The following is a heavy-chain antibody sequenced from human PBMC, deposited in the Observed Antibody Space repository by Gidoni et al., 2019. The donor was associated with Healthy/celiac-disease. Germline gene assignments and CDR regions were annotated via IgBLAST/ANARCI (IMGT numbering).Heavy chain of an antibody. CDR2: ISYDGSNK. V-gene: IGHV3-30*03. D-gene: IGHD4-17*01. CDR1: GFTFSSYA. Sequence: QVQLVESGGGVVQPGRSLRLSCAASGFTFSSYAMHWVRQAPGKGLEWVAVISYDGSNKYYADSVKGRFTISRDNSKNTLYLQMNSLRAEDTAVYYCAGGYGDYVDNWFDPWGQGTLVTVSS. CDR3: AGGYGDYVDNWFDP. J-gene: IGHJ5*02.